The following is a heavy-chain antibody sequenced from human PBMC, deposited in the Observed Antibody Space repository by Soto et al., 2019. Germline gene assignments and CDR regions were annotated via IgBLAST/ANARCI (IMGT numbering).Heavy chain of an antibody. J-gene: IGHJ5*01. CDR3: GRVVEGATRHTDFDS. V-gene: IGHV4-39*01. D-gene: IGHD2-21*01. Sequence: SETLSLTCAVSGVSIHNSHSFWGWIRQPPGRGLEFIANVYYSGGAHYNPSFKSRVTISVDTATNQVSLRMSSVTAADTAVYFCGRVVEGATRHTDFDSWGQGTLVTVSS. CDR1: GVSIHNSHSF. CDR2: VYYSGGA.